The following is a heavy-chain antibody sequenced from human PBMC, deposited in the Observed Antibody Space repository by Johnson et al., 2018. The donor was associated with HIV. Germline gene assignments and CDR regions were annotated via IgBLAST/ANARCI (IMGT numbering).Heavy chain of an antibody. D-gene: IGHD5-18*01. V-gene: IGHV3-74*02. J-gene: IGHJ3*01. CDR1: GFTFSNYW. CDR2: INGDGSRT. Sequence: VQLVESGGGLVQPGGSLRRSCAASGFTFSNYWVQWVRQAPGKGLVWVSRINGDGSRTSYADSVKGRFTIARDNAKNTLYLQMQRLRAEDTAVYYCARTSMVTPFDAWGQGTRVTVSS. CDR3: ARTSMVTPFDA.